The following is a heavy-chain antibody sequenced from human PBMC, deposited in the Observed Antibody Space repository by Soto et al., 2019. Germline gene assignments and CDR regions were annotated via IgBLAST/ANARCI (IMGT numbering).Heavy chain of an antibody. V-gene: IGHV3-7*01. Sequence: PGGSLRLSCAASGFTFSSYWMSWVRQAPGKGLEWVANIKQDGSEKYYVDSVKGRFTISRDNAKNSLYLQMNSLRAEDTAVYYCARDAGGYSYGYDAFDIWGQGTMVTVSS. J-gene: IGHJ3*02. CDR2: IKQDGSEK. D-gene: IGHD5-18*01. CDR1: GFTFSSYW. CDR3: ARDAGGYSYGYDAFDI.